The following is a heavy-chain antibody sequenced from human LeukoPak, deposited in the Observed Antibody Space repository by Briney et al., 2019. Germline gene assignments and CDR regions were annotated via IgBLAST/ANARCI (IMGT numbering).Heavy chain of an antibody. Sequence: ASVKVSCKASGYTFTSYYMHWVRQAPGQGLEWMGIINPSGGSTSYAQKFQGRVTMTRDTSISTAYMELSRLRSDDTAVYYCARDMLWELKIFDYWGQGTLVTVSS. CDR1: GYTFTSYY. V-gene: IGHV1-46*01. CDR3: ARDMLWELKIFDY. D-gene: IGHD1-26*01. CDR2: INPSGGST. J-gene: IGHJ4*02.